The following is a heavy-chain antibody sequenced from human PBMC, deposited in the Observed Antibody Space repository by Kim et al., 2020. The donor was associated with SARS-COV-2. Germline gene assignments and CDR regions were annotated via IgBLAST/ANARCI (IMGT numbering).Heavy chain of an antibody. J-gene: IGHJ4*02. Sequence: GKSLKISCKGSGYSFTSYWIAWVRQMPGKGLEWIGIIYPGDSDTRYSPSLQGQVTSSADKSITTAYLQWSSLKASDTAMYYCARRGYGDYFDYWGQGTLVTVSS. V-gene: IGHV5-51*03. D-gene: IGHD4-17*01. CDR2: IYPGDSDT. CDR1: GYSFTSYW. CDR3: ARRGYGDYFDY.